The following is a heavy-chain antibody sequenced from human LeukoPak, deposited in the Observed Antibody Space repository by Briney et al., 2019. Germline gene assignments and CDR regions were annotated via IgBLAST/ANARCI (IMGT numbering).Heavy chain of an antibody. CDR1: GGSISSTSYY. Sequence: PSETLSLTCTVDGGSISSTSYYSGWIRQPPGKGLEWIGSIYYSGSTYYNPSLKSRVTISVDTSKSQFSLKLSSVTAADTAVYYCARQSSSWYTAYNWFDPWGQGTLVTVSS. CDR3: ARQSSSWYTAYNWFDP. CDR2: IYYSGST. J-gene: IGHJ5*02. D-gene: IGHD6-13*01. V-gene: IGHV4-39*01.